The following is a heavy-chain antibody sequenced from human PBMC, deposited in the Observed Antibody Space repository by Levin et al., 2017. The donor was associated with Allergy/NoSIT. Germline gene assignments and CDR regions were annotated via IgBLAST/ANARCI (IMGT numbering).Heavy chain of an antibody. V-gene: IGHV3-23*01. CDR3: ATDSVTAYYWYMDV. D-gene: IGHD2-21*02. Sequence: SCAASGFTFDNHAMTWVRQAPGKGLEWVAALSGDGARTYYADSVKVRFTISRDNSKKTLYLQMNSLRAEDTAVYYCATDSVTAYYWYMDVWGKGTTVTVS. CDR2: LSGDGART. J-gene: IGHJ6*03. CDR1: GFTFDNHA.